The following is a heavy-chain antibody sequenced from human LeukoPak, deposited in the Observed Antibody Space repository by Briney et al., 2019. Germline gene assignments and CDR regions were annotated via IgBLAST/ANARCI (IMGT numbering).Heavy chain of an antibody. Sequence: GGSLRLSCAASGFIVSNNYMSWARQAPGKGLEWVSIISSRGTTYYADSVKGRFTISRDNSQNTLYLQMNSLRAEDTAVYYCATRGRSGYYYGMDVWGQGTLVTVSS. CDR3: ATRGRSGYYYGMDV. CDR1: GFIVSNNY. D-gene: IGHD1-26*01. J-gene: IGHJ6*02. V-gene: IGHV3-66*01. CDR2: ISSRGTT.